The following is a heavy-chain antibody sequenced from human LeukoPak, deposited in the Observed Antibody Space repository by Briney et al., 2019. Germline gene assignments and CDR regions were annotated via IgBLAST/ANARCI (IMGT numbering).Heavy chain of an antibody. D-gene: IGHD6-13*01. CDR2: TFYRSKWYN. J-gene: IGHJ4*02. CDR3: AREAAAGWVDY. CDR1: GDSVSSNSGV. V-gene: IGHV6-1*01. Sequence: PSQTLSLTCAISGDSVSSNSGVWTWIRQSPSRGFEWLGRTFYRSKWYNHYAVSVKSRITINPDTSKNQFSLQLNSATPEDTAVYYCAREAAAGWVDYWGQGTLVTVSS.